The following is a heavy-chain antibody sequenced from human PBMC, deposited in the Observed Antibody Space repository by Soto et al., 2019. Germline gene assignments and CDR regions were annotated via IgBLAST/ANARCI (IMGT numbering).Heavy chain of an antibody. CDR1: GFTFSRSG. V-gene: IGHV3-30*03. D-gene: IGHD3-10*01. CDR3: GGSMVGGVIQNYYDYGMDV. Sequence: QVQLVESGGGVVQPGRSLRLSCAASGFTFSRSGMHWVRQPPGKGLEWVAVISHDGSYKYYADSVKGRFTISRDNSKNTLYLQMNSLRAEDTGVYYCGGSMVGGVIQNYYDYGMDVRGQGTTVNVSS. CDR2: ISHDGSYK. J-gene: IGHJ6*02.